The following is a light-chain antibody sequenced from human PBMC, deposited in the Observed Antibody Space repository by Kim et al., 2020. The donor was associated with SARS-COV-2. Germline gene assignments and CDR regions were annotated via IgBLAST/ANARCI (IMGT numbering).Light chain of an antibody. CDR1: QPINSW. Sequence: DIQMTQSPSTLSASVGDRVTMTCRASQPINSWLAWYQQKPGKAPKLLIDTASTLQNGVPSRFSGSKSGTEFTLTISRLQPDDFATYDCQHYNGYPLTFGGGTKLEI. V-gene: IGKV1-5*03. CDR3: QHYNGYPLT. CDR2: TAS. J-gene: IGKJ4*01.